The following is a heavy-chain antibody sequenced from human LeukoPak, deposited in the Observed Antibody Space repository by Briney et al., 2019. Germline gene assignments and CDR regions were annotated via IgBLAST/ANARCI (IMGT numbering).Heavy chain of an antibody. Sequence: ASVKVSCKASGGTFSSDSFSWVRQAPGQGLEWMGWISAYNGNTNYAQKLQGRVTMTTDTSTNTAYMELRSLRSDDTAVYYCARDRATEREQNWFDPWGQGTLVTVSS. CDR3: ARDRATEREQNWFDP. V-gene: IGHV1-18*01. D-gene: IGHD5-24*01. CDR2: ISAYNGNT. CDR1: GGTFSSDS. J-gene: IGHJ5*02.